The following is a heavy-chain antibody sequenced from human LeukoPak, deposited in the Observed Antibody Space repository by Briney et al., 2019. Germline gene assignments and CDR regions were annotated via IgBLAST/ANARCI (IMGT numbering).Heavy chain of an antibody. J-gene: IGHJ4*02. V-gene: IGHV4-39*07. Sequence: SETLSLTCTVSGGSISGGAYYCCWIRQPPGKGLEGFGRIYYSGGTYYNPSLKSRVTISVDTSKKQFSLKLSCVPAAVTVVYNWARKRDGYTSFDYWGGRTLVTVSS. D-gene: IGHD5-24*01. CDR1: GGSISGGAYY. CDR2: IYYSGGT. CDR3: ARKRDGYTSFDY.